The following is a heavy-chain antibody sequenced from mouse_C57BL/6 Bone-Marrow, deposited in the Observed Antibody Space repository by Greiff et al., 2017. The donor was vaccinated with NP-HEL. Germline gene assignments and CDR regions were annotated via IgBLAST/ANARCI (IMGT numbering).Heavy chain of an antibody. CDR1: GYTFTSYW. CDR3: AVITTVVAYYAMDY. D-gene: IGHD1-1*01. J-gene: IGHJ4*01. Sequence: QVQLQQSGAELVKPGASVKMSCKASGYTFTSYWITWVKQRPGQGLEWIGDIYPGSGSTNYNEKFKSKATLTVDTSSSTAYMQLSSLTSEDSAVYYCAVITTVVAYYAMDYWGQGTSVTVSS. V-gene: IGHV1-55*01. CDR2: IYPGSGST.